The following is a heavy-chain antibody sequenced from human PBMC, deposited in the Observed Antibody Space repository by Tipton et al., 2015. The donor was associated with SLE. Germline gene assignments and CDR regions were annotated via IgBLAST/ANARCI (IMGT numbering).Heavy chain of an antibody. CDR3: ARDRDGYSDYYTVDV. J-gene: IGHJ6*02. V-gene: IGHV3-7*01. D-gene: IGHD3-10*01. CDR2: IKQDGSER. CDR1: GFTFSRYW. Sequence: GSLRLSCAASGFTFSRYWMSWVCQAPGKGLEWVANIKQDGSERYYVDSVKGRFTISRDNAKNSLYLQMNTLRAEDTALYYCARDRDGYSDYYTVDVWGQGTTVTVSS.